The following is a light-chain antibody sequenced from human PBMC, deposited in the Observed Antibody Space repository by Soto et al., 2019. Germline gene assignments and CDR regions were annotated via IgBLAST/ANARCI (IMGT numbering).Light chain of an antibody. J-gene: IGKJ1*01. CDR2: AAS. CDR3: QQSSTIPRT. V-gene: IGKV1-39*01. Sequence: DIQMTQSPSALSASVGHRVTISCRSSQHIATYLNWYQHKPGKAPKLLVYAASTLQGGVPSRFSGSGSGTDFRLTISSLQPDDFATYYCQQSSTIPRTFGQGTKVDLK. CDR1: QHIATY.